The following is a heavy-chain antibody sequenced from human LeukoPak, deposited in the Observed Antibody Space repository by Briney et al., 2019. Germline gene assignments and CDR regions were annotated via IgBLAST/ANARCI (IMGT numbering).Heavy chain of an antibody. D-gene: IGHD7-27*01. Sequence: ASVKVSCKASGYTFTGYYMHWVRQAPGQGHEWMGWINPNSGSTNYAQKFQGRVTMTRDTSISTAYMELSRLRSDDTAVYYCARVDTNWGSPTTDAFDICGQGTMVTVSS. J-gene: IGHJ3*02. CDR2: INPNSGST. CDR3: ARVDTNWGSPTTDAFDI. CDR1: GYTFTGYY. V-gene: IGHV1-2*02.